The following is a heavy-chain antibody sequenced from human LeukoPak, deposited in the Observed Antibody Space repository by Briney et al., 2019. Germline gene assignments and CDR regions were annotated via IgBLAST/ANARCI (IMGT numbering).Heavy chain of an antibody. D-gene: IGHD5-24*01. CDR1: GESLNYYY. CDR2: VFDGKTT. V-gene: IGHV4-34*12. J-gene: IGHJ4*02. Sequence: SDTLSLTCAVYGESLNYYYWSWIRQSPEKGLEWIGEVFDGKTTNYNPSLKSRVTISAVTSSNQFSLNLKSVTAADTAVYCCASGAWATRLHSWAQGTLVIVSS. CDR3: ASGAWATRLHS.